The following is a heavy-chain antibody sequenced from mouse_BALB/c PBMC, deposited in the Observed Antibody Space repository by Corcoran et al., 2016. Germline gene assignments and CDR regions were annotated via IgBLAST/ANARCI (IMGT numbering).Heavy chain of an antibody. Sequence: EVQLQQSGAELVKPGASVKLFCTASVFYITDAYMHWVKQRPEQGLEWIGRIDPANGNTKYDPKFQGKATITADTSSNTAYLQLSSLTSEDTAVYYCARWDWYFDVWGAGTTVTVS. CDR2: IDPANGNT. CDR1: VFYITDAY. CDR3: ARWDWYFDV. J-gene: IGHJ1*01. V-gene: IGHV14-3*02.